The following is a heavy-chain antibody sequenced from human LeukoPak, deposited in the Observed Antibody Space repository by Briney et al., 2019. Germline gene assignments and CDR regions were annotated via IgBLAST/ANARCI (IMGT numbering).Heavy chain of an antibody. V-gene: IGHV4-39*07. Sequence: SETLSLTCTVSGGSISSSSYYWGWIRQPPGKGLEWIGSIYYSGSTYYNPSLKSRVTISVDTSKNQFSLKLSSVTAADTAVYYCARVSSSWYIYWGQGTLVTVSS. D-gene: IGHD6-13*01. CDR3: ARVSSSWYIY. J-gene: IGHJ4*02. CDR2: IYYSGST. CDR1: GGSISSSSYY.